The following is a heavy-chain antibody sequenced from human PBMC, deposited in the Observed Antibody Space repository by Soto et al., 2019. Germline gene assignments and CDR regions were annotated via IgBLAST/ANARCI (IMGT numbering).Heavy chain of an antibody. D-gene: IGHD4-17*01. CDR1: GFTFSTFS. J-gene: IGHJ4*02. V-gene: IGHV3-23*01. CDR2: ISGSGDYT. Sequence: VQLLESGGGLVQPGGSLRLSCEASGFTFSTFSMSWVRQSPGKGLEWVSAISGSGDYTYNADSVKGRFTLSRDNSKNTLYLRMNNRKSDDTATYYCAKDHAEDGDYEGLIDHWGQGTLGTVSS. CDR3: AKDHAEDGDYEGLIDH.